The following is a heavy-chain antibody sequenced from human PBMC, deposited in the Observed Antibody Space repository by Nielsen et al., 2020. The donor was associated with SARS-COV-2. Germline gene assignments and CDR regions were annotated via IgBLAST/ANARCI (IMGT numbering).Heavy chain of an antibody. Sequence: GGSLRLSCAASGFTFSSLWMSWVRQVPGKGLEWVADIKPDGSEKFYVDSVKGRFTISRDNAKNSMSLQMNGLRVEDTAVYYCARDWSRAFDVWGQGTMVTVSS. V-gene: IGHV3-7*01. J-gene: IGHJ3*01. CDR2: IKPDGSEK. CDR1: GFTFSSLW. CDR3: ARDWSRAFDV.